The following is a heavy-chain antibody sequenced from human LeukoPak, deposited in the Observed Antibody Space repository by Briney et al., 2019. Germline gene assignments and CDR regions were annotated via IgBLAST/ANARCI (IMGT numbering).Heavy chain of an antibody. CDR3: AKEGEMGATLPPPLDY. CDR1: GFTFSSYW. D-gene: IGHD1-26*01. Sequence: GGSLRLSCAASGFTFSSYWMHWVRQAPGKGLVWVSRINSDGSSTSYADSVKGRFTISRDNSKNTLYLQMNSLRAEDTAVYYCAKEGEMGATLPPPLDYWGQGTLVTVSS. J-gene: IGHJ4*02. V-gene: IGHV3-74*01. CDR2: INSDGSST.